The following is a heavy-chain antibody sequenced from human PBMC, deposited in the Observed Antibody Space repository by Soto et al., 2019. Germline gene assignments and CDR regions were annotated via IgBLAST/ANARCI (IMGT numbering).Heavy chain of an antibody. J-gene: IGHJ4*02. Sequence: GSLRLSCAASGFTFTRYSMNWVRQAPGKGLEWVSSIGSTTNYIYYGDSMKGRFTISRDNAKNSLYLEMNSLRAEDTAVYYCARESEDLTSNFDYWGQGTLVTVSS. V-gene: IGHV3-21*06. CDR3: ARESEDLTSNFDY. CDR2: IGSTTNYI. CDR1: GFTFTRYS.